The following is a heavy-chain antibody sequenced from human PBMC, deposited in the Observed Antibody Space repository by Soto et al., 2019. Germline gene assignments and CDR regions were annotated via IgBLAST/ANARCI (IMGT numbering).Heavy chain of an antibody. CDR3: TRRGPEVGQVVAATNDAFDI. Sequence: EVQLVESGGGLVQPGGSLKLSCAASGFTFSGSAMRWVRQASGKGLEWVGRIRSKANSYATAYAASVKGRFTISRDDSKNTAYLQMNSLKTEDTAVYYCTRRGPEVGQVVAATNDAFDIWGQGTMVTVSS. CDR1: GFTFSGSA. CDR2: IRSKANSYAT. J-gene: IGHJ3*02. V-gene: IGHV3-73*02. D-gene: IGHD2-15*01.